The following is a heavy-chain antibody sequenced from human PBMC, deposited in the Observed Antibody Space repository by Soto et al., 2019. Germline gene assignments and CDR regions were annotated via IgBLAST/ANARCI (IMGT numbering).Heavy chain of an antibody. CDR2: IYYTGNT. CDR3: AKGGSSKFDP. Sequence: SETLSLTCTVSGGSISNNYWSWIRQPPGKGLEWIGYIYYTGNTNYNPSLKGRVTISLDTSKNQFSLKLSSVTAADTAVYFCAKGGSSKFDPWGQGILVTVSS. D-gene: IGHD6-13*01. V-gene: IGHV4-59*08. J-gene: IGHJ5*02. CDR1: GGSISNNY.